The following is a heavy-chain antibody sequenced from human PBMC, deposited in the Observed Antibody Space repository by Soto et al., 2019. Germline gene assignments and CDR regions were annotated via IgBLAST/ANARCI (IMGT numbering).Heavy chain of an antibody. CDR1: GFTFSYYW. V-gene: IGHV3-74*03. D-gene: IGHD6-19*01. Sequence: EVQLVESGGGLVQPGGSLRLSCAASGFTFSYYWMHWVRQAPGKGPVYISRINSDGSSRTYADSVKGRFTISRDNAKNTLYLKMNSLRDEDTAVYYCARTLYSSGLQPYLGQGTLVTVSS. J-gene: IGHJ4*02. CDR3: ARTLYSSGLQPY. CDR2: INSDGSSR.